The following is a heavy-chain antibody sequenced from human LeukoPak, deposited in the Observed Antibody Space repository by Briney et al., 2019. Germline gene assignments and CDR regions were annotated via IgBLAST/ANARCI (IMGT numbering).Heavy chain of an antibody. D-gene: IGHD6-13*01. J-gene: IGHJ5*02. V-gene: IGHV5-51*01. CDR3: ARTGAAGMYNWLDP. CDR2: TYPGDSDT. Sequence: GESLRISCKASGYTFASCWIAWVRQMPGKGLEWMGITYPGDSDTRYSPSFQGHVTISADRSISTAYLQWSSLRASDTAMYYCARTGAAGMYNWLDPWGQGTLVTVSS. CDR1: GYTFASCW.